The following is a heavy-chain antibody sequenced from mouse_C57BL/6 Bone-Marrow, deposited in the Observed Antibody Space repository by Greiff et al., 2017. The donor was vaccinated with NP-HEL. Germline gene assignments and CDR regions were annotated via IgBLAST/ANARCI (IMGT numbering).Heavy chain of an antibody. D-gene: IGHD2-5*01. Sequence: QVQLQQPGAELVRPGSSVKLSCKASGYTFTSYWMDWVKQRPGQGLEWIGNIYPSDSETHYNQKFKDKATLTVDKSSSTAYMQLSSLTSEDSAVYYGARSDSNSIAYWGQGTLVTVSA. J-gene: IGHJ3*01. CDR3: ARSDSNSIAY. CDR2: IYPSDSET. V-gene: IGHV1-61*01. CDR1: GYTFTSYW.